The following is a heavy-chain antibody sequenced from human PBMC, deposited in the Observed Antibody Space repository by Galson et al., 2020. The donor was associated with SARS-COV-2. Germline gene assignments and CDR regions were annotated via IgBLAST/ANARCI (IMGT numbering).Heavy chain of an antibody. CDR1: GDSIRNYY. Sequence: SETLSLTCPVSGDSIRNYYWSWIRQPPGKGLEWIGYIYYSGNTNYNPSLKSRVTMSVDTSKSLLSLKLKSVTAADTAVYFCVRMWAGSNYFDPWGQGTLVTVSS. J-gene: IGHJ5*02. CDR2: IYYSGNT. D-gene: IGHD6-19*01. V-gene: IGHV4-59*12. CDR3: VRMWAGSNYFDP.